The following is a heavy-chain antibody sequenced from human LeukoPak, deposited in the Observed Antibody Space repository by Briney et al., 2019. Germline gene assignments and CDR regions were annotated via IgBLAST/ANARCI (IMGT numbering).Heavy chain of an antibody. CDR1: GLTFSSYG. Sequence: GGSLRLSCAASGLTFSSYGMHWVRQAPGKGLEWVAVIWYDGSNKYYADSVKGRFTISRDNSKNTLYLQMNSLRAEDTAVYYCAREERTVDAFDIWGQGTMVTVSS. D-gene: IGHD4-17*01. CDR3: AREERTVDAFDI. CDR2: IWYDGSNK. V-gene: IGHV3-33*01. J-gene: IGHJ3*02.